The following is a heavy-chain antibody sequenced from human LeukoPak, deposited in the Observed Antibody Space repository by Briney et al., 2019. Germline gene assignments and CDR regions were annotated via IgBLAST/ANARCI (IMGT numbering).Heavy chain of an antibody. CDR3: ARDLGRAAAGY. D-gene: IGHD6-13*01. V-gene: IGHV4-59*01. J-gene: IGHJ4*02. Sequence: SETLSLTCTVSGGSISSYYWSWIRQPPGKGLEWIGYIYYSGSTNYNRSLKSRVTISVDTSKNQFSLKLSSVTAADTAVYYCARDLGRAAAGYWGQGTLVTVSS. CDR2: IYYSGST. CDR1: GGSISSYY.